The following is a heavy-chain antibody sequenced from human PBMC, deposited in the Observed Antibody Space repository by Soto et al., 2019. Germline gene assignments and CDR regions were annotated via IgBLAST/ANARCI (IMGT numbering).Heavy chain of an antibody. CDR1: GFSFSNYV. Sequence: PGGSLRLSCAASGFSFSNYVMSWVRQAPGKGLEWVSGISDSGGSSYDVDSVRGRFTISRDNSRNTLYLQMNSLTNEDTAVYYCAKGGDSWSGYSHYWGPGXLVTVYS. V-gene: IGHV3-23*01. J-gene: IGHJ4*02. D-gene: IGHD3-3*01. CDR3: AKGGDSWSGYSHY. CDR2: ISDSGGSS.